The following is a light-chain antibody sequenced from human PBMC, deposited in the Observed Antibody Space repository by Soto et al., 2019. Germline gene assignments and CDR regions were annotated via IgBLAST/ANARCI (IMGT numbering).Light chain of an antibody. Sequence: DIQMTQSPSSLSAYAGDRVTITCRASQTIVRYLNWYQQKPGKAPKLLIYAASNLQGGVPSTFNGSGSGTDYTLTISSLQPEDFATYCCQQRYTAPRTFGQGTKLEIK. CDR2: AAS. CDR1: QTIVRY. J-gene: IGKJ2*01. CDR3: QQRYTAPRT. V-gene: IGKV1-39*01.